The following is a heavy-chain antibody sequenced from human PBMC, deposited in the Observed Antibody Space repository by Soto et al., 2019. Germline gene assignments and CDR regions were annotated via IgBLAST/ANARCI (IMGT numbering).Heavy chain of an antibody. D-gene: IGHD2-8*01. V-gene: IGHV1-69*13. CDR3: ARDRSTNHQVGCFDP. CDR2: IIPIFGTA. J-gene: IGHJ5*02. Sequence: GASVKVSCKASGGTFSSYAISWVRQAPGQGLEWMGGIIPIFGTANYAQKFQGRVTITADEPTSTAYMELSSLRSEDTAVYYCARDRSTNHQVGCFDPWGQGTLVTVSS. CDR1: GGTFSSYA.